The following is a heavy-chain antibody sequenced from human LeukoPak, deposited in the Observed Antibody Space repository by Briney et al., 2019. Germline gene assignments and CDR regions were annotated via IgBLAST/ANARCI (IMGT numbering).Heavy chain of an antibody. CDR3: ARTTEAHSWRTRYYDYYMDV. D-gene: IGHD6-13*01. Sequence: MTSETLSLTCTVSGGSISSSSYYWGWIRQPPGKGLEWIGYIYYSGSTNYNPSLKSRVTISVDTSKNQFSLKLSSVTAADTAVYYCARTTEAHSWRTRYYDYYMDVWGKGTTVTVSS. J-gene: IGHJ6*03. CDR1: GGSISSSSYY. CDR2: IYYSGST. V-gene: IGHV4-61*05.